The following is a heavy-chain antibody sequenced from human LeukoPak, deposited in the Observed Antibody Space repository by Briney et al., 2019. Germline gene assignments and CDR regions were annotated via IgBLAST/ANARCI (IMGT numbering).Heavy chain of an antibody. V-gene: IGHV1-2*02. CDR1: GYTFPDYF. J-gene: IGHJ4*02. CDR2: INPNSGGT. CDR3: ARGRAGDYFDS. Sequence: VASVKVSCKASGYTFPDYFMHWVRQAPGQGHEWMGWINPNSGGTSYAQKFQGRVTMTRDTSVTTAYMDLGRLRSDDTAVYYCARGRAGDYFDSWGQGTLVTVSS.